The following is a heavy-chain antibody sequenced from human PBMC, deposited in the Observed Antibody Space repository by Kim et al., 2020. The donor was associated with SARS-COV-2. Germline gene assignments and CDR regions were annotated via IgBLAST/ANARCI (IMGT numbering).Heavy chain of an antibody. V-gene: IGHV4-39*01. CDR3: ARHSSSWYSDYYYMDV. J-gene: IGHJ6*03. CDR1: GGSISSSSYY. D-gene: IGHD6-13*01. Sequence: SETLSLTCTVSGGSISSSSYYWGWIRQPPGKGLEWIGSIYYSGSTYYNPSLKSRVTISVDTSKNQFSLKLSSVTAADTAVYYCARHSSSWYSDYYYMDV. CDR2: IYYSGST.